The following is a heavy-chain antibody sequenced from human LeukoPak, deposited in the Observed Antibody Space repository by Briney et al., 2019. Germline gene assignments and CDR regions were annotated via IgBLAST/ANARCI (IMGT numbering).Heavy chain of an antibody. V-gene: IGHV3-9*01. Sequence: PGRSLRLSCAASGFTFDDYAMHWVRQAPGKGLEWVSGISWNSGSIGYADSVEGRFTISRDNAKNSLYLQMNSLRAEDTALYYCAKEDRRGRHFDYWGQGTLVTVFS. D-gene: IGHD3-16*01. CDR3: AKEDRRGRHFDY. CDR2: ISWNSGSI. CDR1: GFTFDDYA. J-gene: IGHJ4*02.